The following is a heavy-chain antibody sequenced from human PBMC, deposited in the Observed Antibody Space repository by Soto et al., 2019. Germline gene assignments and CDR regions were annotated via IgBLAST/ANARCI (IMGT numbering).Heavy chain of an antibody. CDR1: GFTFSSYG. Sequence: QVQLVESGGGVVQPGRSLRLSCAASGFTFSSYGMHWVRQAPGKGLEWVAVISYDGSNKYYADSVKGRFTISRDNYQNTLYLKMIGLRAEDTSVYYCAKELPGTVTKPLHGMDVWGQGTTVTVSS. CDR3: AKELPGTVTKPLHGMDV. D-gene: IGHD4-4*01. V-gene: IGHV3-30*18. CDR2: ISYDGSNK. J-gene: IGHJ6*02.